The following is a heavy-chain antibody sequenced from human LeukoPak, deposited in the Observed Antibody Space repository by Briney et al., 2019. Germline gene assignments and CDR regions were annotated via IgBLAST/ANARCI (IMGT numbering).Heavy chain of an antibody. CDR2: MNPYSGNT. D-gene: IGHD6-13*01. V-gene: IGHV1-8*03. Sequence: GASVKVSCKASGYTFTNYDINWVRQATGQGLEWMGWMNPYSGNTGYAQKFQGRVTITRNTSISTAYMELSSLRCEDTAVYYCARTQQLVLRSPLDPWGQGTLVTVSS. CDR1: GYTFTNYD. CDR3: ARTQQLVLRSPLDP. J-gene: IGHJ5*02.